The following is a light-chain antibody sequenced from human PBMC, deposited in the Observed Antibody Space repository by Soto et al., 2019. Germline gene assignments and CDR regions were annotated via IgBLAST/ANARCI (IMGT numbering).Light chain of an antibody. J-gene: IGKJ1*01. CDR1: PSLLNSNGYNY. CDR3: MQALQAPLT. CDR2: LGS. V-gene: IGKV2-28*01. Sequence: DIVMTQSPLSLPVTPGAPASISCSSSPSLLNSNGYNYLDWYLQKPGQSPQLLIYLGSSRASGVPDRFSGSGSGTDFTLTISRVEAEDVGFYYCMQALQAPLTFGQGTKVDIK.